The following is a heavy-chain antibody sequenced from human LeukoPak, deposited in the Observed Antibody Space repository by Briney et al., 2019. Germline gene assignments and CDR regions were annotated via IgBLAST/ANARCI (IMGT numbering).Heavy chain of an antibody. J-gene: IGHJ1*01. V-gene: IGHV4-39*01. CDR1: GGSISSSSYY. CDR3: ARTIVVVTAMVEYFQY. Sequence: PSETLSLTCTVSGGSISSSSYYWGWIRQPPGKGLEWIGSIYYSGSTYYNPSLKSRVTISVDTSKNQFSLKVSSVTAADTAVYYCARTIVVVTAMVEYFQYWGQGTLVTVSS. D-gene: IGHD2-21*02. CDR2: IYYSGST.